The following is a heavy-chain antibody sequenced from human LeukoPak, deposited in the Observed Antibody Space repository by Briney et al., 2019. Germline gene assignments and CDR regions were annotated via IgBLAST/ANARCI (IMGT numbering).Heavy chain of an antibody. V-gene: IGHV3-23*01. Sequence: GGSLRLSCAASGFTFSSYAMSWVRQAPGKGLEWVSAISGSGGSTYYADSVKGRFTISRDNSKNTLYLQMNSLRAEDTAVYYCAKDHYDYVWGSYLTNWFGPWGQGTLVTVSS. J-gene: IGHJ5*02. CDR1: GFTFSSYA. CDR2: ISGSGGST. CDR3: AKDHYDYVWGSYLTNWFGP. D-gene: IGHD3-16*02.